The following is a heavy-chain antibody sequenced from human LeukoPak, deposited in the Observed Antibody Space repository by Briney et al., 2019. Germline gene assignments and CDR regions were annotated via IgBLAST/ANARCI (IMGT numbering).Heavy chain of an antibody. CDR3: AADPPGSSPLGY. V-gene: IGHV1-58*02. CDR2: IVVGSGNT. Sequence: SVKVSCKASGFTFTSSAMQWVRQARGQRLEWIGWIVVGSGNTNYAQKFQERVTITRDMSTSTAYMELSSLRSEDTAVCYCAADPPGSSPLGYWGQGTLVTVSS. D-gene: IGHD1-26*01. J-gene: IGHJ4*02. CDR1: GFTFTSSA.